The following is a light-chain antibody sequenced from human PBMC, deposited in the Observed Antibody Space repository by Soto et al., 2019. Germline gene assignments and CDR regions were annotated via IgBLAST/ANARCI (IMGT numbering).Light chain of an antibody. CDR3: QQYKSWPVT. V-gene: IGKV3-15*01. CDR2: GAS. CDR1: QSVSSN. J-gene: IGKJ1*01. Sequence: EIVMTQSPVTLSVSPGERATLSCRASQSVSSNLASYQQKPGQVPRLLIYGASTRATGIKARFSGSGSGTEFILPISSLQSEDFGVYYCQQYKSWPVTFGQGTKVDIK.